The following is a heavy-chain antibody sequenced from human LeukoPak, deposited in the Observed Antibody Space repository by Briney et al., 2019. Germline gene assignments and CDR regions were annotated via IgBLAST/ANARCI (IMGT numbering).Heavy chain of an antibody. CDR2: ISGSGGGT. V-gene: IGHV3-23*01. CDR3: AKYGSSTSYYYYYMDV. D-gene: IGHD2-2*01. CDR1: GFTFSSYA. Sequence: GGSLRLSCAASGFTFSSYAMSWVRQAPGKRLEWVSTISGSGGGTYYADSVMGRFTISRDNSKNTLYLQMNSLRAEDTAVYYCAKYGSSTSYYYYYMDVWGKGTTVTVSS. J-gene: IGHJ6*03.